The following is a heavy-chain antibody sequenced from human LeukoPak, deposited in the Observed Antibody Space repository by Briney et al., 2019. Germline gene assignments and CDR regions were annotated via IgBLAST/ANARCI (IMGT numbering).Heavy chain of an antibody. Sequence: NPGRSLRLSCAASGFKFSNYGMHWVRQAPGKGLEWVSSIDSSSSYIYYADSMKGRFTISRDNAKNSLYLQMNSLRAEDTAVYYCAKELGELSLSLTLDYWGQGTLVTVSS. CDR3: AKELGELSLSLTLDY. CDR2: IDSSSSYI. CDR1: GFKFSNYG. J-gene: IGHJ4*02. D-gene: IGHD3-10*01. V-gene: IGHV3-21*01.